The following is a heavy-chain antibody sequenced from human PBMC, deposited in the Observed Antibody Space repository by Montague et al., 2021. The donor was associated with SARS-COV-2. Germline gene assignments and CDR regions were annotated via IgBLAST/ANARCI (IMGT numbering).Heavy chain of an antibody. CDR1: GFTFSDYY. CDR3: VRDRAIIYYNIFTYRDGFDY. CDR2: TTTGGDSI. V-gene: IGHV3-11*01. Sequence: RSLSLAASGFTFSDYYMSWIRQAPGRGLEWIAYTTTGGDSIYFADSVKGRFTISRDNAKKSIFLQLNSLRAEDTAVYYCVRDRAIIYYNIFTYRDGFDYWGQGTLVTVSS. D-gene: IGHD3-9*01. J-gene: IGHJ4*02.